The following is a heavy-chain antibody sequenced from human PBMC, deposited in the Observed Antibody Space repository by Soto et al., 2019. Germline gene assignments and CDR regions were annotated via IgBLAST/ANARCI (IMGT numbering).Heavy chain of an antibody. J-gene: IGHJ5*02. V-gene: IGHV5-51*01. CDR1: GYSFTSYW. CDR2: IYPGDSDT. Sequence: PGESLKISCKGSGYSFTSYWIGWVRQMPGKGLEWMAIIYPGDSDTRYSPSFQGQVTISADKSISTAYLQWSSLKASDTAMYYCARFHSGYDLEPLVYNWFDPWGQGTLVTVSS. CDR3: ARFHSGYDLEPLVYNWFDP. D-gene: IGHD5-12*01.